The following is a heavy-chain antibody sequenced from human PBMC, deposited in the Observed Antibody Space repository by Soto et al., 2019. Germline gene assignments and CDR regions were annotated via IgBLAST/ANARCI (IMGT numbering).Heavy chain of an antibody. CDR2: FHHGGST. D-gene: IGHD5-12*01. CDR1: RYSINNNNW. J-gene: IGHJ4*02. Sequence: PSETLSLTCDVSRYSINNNNWWSWVRQPPGGGLEWIGEFHHGGSTNYNPSLESRVTFSVDISKNQFFLKLSSVTAADTAVYYCTKNSAYALDYWGQGTLVTVSS. CDR3: TKNSAYALDY. V-gene: IGHV4-4*02.